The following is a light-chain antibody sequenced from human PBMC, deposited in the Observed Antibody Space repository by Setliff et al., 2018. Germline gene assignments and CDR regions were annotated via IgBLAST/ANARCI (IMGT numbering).Light chain of an antibody. CDR3: CSYASSNNFL. CDR2: EVT. CDR1: SSDVGGYNY. V-gene: IGLV2-14*01. Sequence: QSVLTQPASVSGSPGQSITISCTGTSSDVGGYNYVSWYQQHAGKAPKLMIYEVTNRPPGVSDRFSGSKSGNTASLTISGLQAEDEADYYCCSYASSNNFLFGGGTKVTVL. J-gene: IGLJ2*01.